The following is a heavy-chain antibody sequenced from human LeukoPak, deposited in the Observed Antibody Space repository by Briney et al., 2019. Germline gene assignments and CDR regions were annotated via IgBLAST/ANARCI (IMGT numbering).Heavy chain of an antibody. CDR2: IYHNGLT. CDR3: AREANYYGSGSYFEGTFDY. V-gene: IGHV4-59*11. J-gene: IGHJ4*02. D-gene: IGHD3-10*01. Sequence: SETLSLTCNVSGVSISTHYWSWIRQSPGKVLEWIGYIYHNGLTNYNPSLKSRVTISIDTSKNEFSLKLTSVIAADTAVYYCAREANYYGSGSYFEGTFDYWGQGSLVTVSS. CDR1: GVSISTHY.